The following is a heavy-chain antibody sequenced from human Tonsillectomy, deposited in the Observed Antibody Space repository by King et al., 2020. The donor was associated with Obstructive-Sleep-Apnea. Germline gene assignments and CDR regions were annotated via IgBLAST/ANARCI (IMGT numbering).Heavy chain of an antibody. CDR2: IYYSGST. J-gene: IGHJ4*02. D-gene: IGHD3-16*02. CDR1: GGSFSSSNYY. V-gene: IGHV4-39*07. CDR3: ARERLLGELSSPFDH. Sequence: VQLQESGPGLVKPLETLSLTCIVSGGSFSSSNYYWGWIRQPPGKGLEWIGNIYYSGSTYYSPSLKSRVTISLDTSKNQFSLKLSSVTAADTAVYYCARERLLGELSSPFDHWGQGTLVTVSS.